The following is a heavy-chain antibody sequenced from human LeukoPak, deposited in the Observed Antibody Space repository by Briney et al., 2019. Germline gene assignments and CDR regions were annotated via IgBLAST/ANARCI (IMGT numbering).Heavy chain of an antibody. CDR3: ARVGYSSSWYNWLDP. V-gene: IGHV4-34*01. J-gene: IGHJ5*02. CDR1: GGSFSGYY. D-gene: IGHD6-13*01. CDR2: INHSGST. Sequence: KPSETLSLTCAVYGGSFSGYYWSWIRQPPGKGLEWIGEINHSGSTNYNPSLKSRVTISVDTSKNQFSLKLSSVTAADTAVYYCARVGYSSSWYNWLDPWGQGTLVTVSS.